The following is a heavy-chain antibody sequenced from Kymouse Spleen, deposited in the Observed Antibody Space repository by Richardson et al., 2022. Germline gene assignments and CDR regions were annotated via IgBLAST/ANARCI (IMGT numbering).Heavy chain of an antibody. J-gene: IGHJ5*02. Sequence: QLQLQESGPGLVKPSETLSLTCTVSGGSISSSSYYWGWIRQPPGKGLEWIGSIYYSGSTYYNPSLKSRVTISVDTSKNQFSLKLSSVTAADTAVYYCASITGTPRWFDPWGQGTLVTVSS. CDR1: GGSISSSSYY. D-gene: IGHD1-20*01,IGHD1-7*01. CDR2: IYYSGST. V-gene: IGHV4-39*01. CDR3: ASITGTPRWFDP.